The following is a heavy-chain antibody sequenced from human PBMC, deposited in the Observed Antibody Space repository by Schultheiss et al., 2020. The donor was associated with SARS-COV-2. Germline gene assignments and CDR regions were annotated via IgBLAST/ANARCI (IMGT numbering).Heavy chain of an antibody. CDR3: ARGGAIAAAGIDY. CDR1: GGSISSYY. CDR2: IYYSGST. J-gene: IGHJ4*02. D-gene: IGHD6-13*01. Sequence: SETLSLTCTVSGGSISSYYWSWIRQPPGKGLEWIGYIYYSGSTNYNPSLKSRVTISVDTSKNQFSLKLSSVTAADTAVYYCARGGAIAAAGIDYWGQGTLVTV. V-gene: IGHV4-59*12.